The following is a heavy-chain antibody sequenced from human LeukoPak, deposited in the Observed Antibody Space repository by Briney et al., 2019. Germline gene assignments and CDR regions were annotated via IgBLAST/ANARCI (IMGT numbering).Heavy chain of an antibody. J-gene: IGHJ4*02. CDR3: ARDNPIAAAGTLDY. D-gene: IGHD6-13*01. CDR2: ISAYNGNT. V-gene: IGHV1-18*01. Sequence: ASVKVSCKASGYTFTSYGISWVRQAPGQGLEWMGWISAYNGNTNYAQKLQGRVTTTTDTSTSTAYMELRSLRSDDTAVYYCARDNPIAAAGTLDYWGQGTLVTVSS. CDR1: GYTFTSYG.